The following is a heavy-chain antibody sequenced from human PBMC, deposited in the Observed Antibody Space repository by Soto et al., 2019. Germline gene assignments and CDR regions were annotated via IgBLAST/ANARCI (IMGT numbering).Heavy chain of an antibody. J-gene: IGHJ6*03. D-gene: IGHD3-10*01. Sequence: GGSLRLSCAASGFTFSSYWMSWVRQAPGKGLEWVANIKQDGSEKYYVDSVKGRFTISRDNAKTSLYLQMNSLRAEDTAVYYSAREAESIRVRGVIITYYYYMDVWGKGTTVTVSS. CDR1: GFTFSSYW. V-gene: IGHV3-7*01. CDR2: IKQDGSEK. CDR3: AREAESIRVRGVIITYYYYMDV.